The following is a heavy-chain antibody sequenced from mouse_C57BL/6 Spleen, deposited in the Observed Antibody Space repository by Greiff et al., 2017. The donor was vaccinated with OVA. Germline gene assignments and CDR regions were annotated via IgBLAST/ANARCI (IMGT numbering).Heavy chain of an antibody. D-gene: IGHD1-1*01. CDR1: GFTFSDYY. CDR2: INYDGSST. CDR3: ARDLYYYGSSHWYFDV. Sequence: EVMLVESEGGLVQPGSSMKLSCTASGFTFSDYYMAWVRQVPEKGLEWVANINYDGSSTYYLDSLKSRFIISRDNAKNILYLQMSSLKSEDTATYYCARDLYYYGSSHWYFDVWGTGTTVTVSS. J-gene: IGHJ1*03. V-gene: IGHV5-16*01.